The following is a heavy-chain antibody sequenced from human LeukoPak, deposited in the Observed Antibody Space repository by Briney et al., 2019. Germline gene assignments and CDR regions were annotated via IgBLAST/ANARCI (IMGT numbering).Heavy chain of an antibody. J-gene: IGHJ5*02. CDR3: ARTHDILTHYYSSVDNWFDP. V-gene: IGHV1-2*02. CDR2: INPNSGGT. CDR1: GYTFTCYY. D-gene: IGHD3-9*01. Sequence: GASVKVSCKASGYTFTCYYMHWVRQAPGQGLEWMGWINPNSGGTNYAQKFQGRVTMTRDTSISTAYMELSRLRSDDTAVYYCARTHDILTHYYSSVDNWFDPWGQGTLVTVSS.